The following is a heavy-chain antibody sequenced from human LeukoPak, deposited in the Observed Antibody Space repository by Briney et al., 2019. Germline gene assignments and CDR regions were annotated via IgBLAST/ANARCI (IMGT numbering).Heavy chain of an antibody. CDR1: GFAFSSYA. CDR3: AKAAVPGSKYYFDY. D-gene: IGHD3-10*01. Sequence: PGGSLRLSCAASGFAFSSYAMSWVRQAPGKGLEWVSAISGSGSTTYYTDSVKGRFTISRDNSKNTLYLQMNTPRAEDTAVYYCAKAAVPGSKYYFDYWGKGTLVTVSS. V-gene: IGHV3-23*01. J-gene: IGHJ4*02. CDR2: ISGSGSTT.